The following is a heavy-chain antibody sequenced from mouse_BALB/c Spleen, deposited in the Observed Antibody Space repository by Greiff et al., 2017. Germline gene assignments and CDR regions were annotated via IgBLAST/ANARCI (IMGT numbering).Heavy chain of an antibody. CDR3: ARGGSGYSY. V-gene: IGHV1-7*01. CDR1: GYTFTSYW. CDR2: INPSTGYT. Sequence: QVQLQQSGAELAKPGASVKMSCKASGYTFTSYWMHWVKQRPGQGLEWIGYINPSTGYTEYNQKFKDKATLTADKSSSTAYMQLSSLTSEDSAVYYCARGGSGYSYWGQGTLVTVSA. D-gene: IGHD3-1*01. J-gene: IGHJ3*01.